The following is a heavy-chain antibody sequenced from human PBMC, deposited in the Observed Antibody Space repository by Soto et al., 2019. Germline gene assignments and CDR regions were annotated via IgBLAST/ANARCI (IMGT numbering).Heavy chain of an antibody. CDR3: ARKVPGSTSLPIYWYVDL. Sequence: VQLLESGGGLVQPGGSLRLSCEGSGFTFISYAMNWVRQAPGKGLEWVSAVSGGGETTFYADSVKGRFTTSRDNSKNTVTLQIISLGVDDTAVYYCARKVPGSTSLPIYWYVDLWGRGTLVTVSS. D-gene: IGHD3-10*01. CDR1: GFTFISYA. V-gene: IGHV3-23*01. J-gene: IGHJ2*01. CDR2: VSGGGETT.